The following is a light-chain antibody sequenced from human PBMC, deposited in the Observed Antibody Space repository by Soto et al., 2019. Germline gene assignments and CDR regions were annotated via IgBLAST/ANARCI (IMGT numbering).Light chain of an antibody. Sequence: ETVRTQSPARRSVSPFEGATLSCRASQSVGSSLAWYQHKPGQAPRLLIYGATTRATGIPARFSGSGYGAEFTLTINSLQSEDFALYYCLQYSNGPRTFGQGTKVDIK. CDR3: LQYSNGPRT. CDR1: QSVGSS. V-gene: IGKV3-15*01. J-gene: IGKJ1*01. CDR2: GAT.